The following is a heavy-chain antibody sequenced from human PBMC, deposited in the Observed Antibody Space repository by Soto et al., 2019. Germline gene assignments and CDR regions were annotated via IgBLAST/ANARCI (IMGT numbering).Heavy chain of an antibody. V-gene: IGHV3-33*01. CDR2: QWFDGSNK. CDR1: GFTFSHYG. Sequence: GGSLRLSCVGSGFTFSHYGMHWVRQAPGKGLEWVAVQWFDGSNKFNADSVKGRFTISRDNSKNTLYLQMNSLRAEDTAVYYSARDLGDVMSTIQGHGMDVWGQGTTVTVYS. J-gene: IGHJ6*02. D-gene: IGHD5-12*01. CDR3: ARDLGDVMSTIQGHGMDV.